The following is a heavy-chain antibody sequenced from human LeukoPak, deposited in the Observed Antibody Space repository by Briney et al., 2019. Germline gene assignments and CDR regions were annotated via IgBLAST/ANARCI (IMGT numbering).Heavy chain of an antibody. CDR1: GYTFTDYY. CDR3: ARTLYDNDAFDI. J-gene: IGHJ3*02. CDR2: INPYSGGT. D-gene: IGHD3-16*01. V-gene: IGHV1-2*06. Sequence: ASVKVSCKASGYTFTDYYIHWVRQAPGQGLEWMGRINPYSGGTNYAQKFQGRVTTTRDTSISTAYMELSRLRSDDTAVYYCARTLYDNDAFDIWGQGTVVTVSS.